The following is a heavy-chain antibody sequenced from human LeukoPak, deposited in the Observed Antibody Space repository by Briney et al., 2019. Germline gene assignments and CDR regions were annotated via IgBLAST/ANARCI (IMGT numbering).Heavy chain of an antibody. J-gene: IGHJ3*02. V-gene: IGHV1-2*02. CDR3: ARDQAVGLPDAFDI. Sequence: GASVKVSCKASGYTFTGYYMHWVRQAPGQGLEWMGWINPNSGGTNYAQKFQGRVTMTRDTSISTAYMELSRLRSDDTAVYYCARDQAVGLPDAFDIWGQGTMVTVSS. CDR1: GYTFTGYY. CDR2: INPNSGGT.